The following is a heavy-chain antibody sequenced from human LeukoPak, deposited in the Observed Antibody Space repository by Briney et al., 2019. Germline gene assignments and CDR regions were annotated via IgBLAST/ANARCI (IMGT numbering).Heavy chain of an antibody. CDR3: ARTRITMVRGVSHFDY. Sequence: SETLSLTCTVSGGSISSYYWSWIRQPPGKGLEWIGYIYYSGSTNYNPSLKSRVTISVDTSKSQFSLKLGSVTAADTAVYYCARTRITMVRGVSHFDYWGQGTLVTVSS. CDR1: GGSISSYY. J-gene: IGHJ4*02. D-gene: IGHD3-10*01. V-gene: IGHV4-59*01. CDR2: IYYSGST.